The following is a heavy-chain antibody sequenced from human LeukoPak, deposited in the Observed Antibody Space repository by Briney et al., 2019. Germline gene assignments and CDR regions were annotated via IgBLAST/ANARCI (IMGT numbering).Heavy chain of an antibody. CDR1: GYTFTNYG. Sequence: ASVKVSCKASGYTFTNYGISWVRQAPGQGLEWMGWISAYNGNTNYAQKFQGRVTMTRDTSTSTVYMELSSLRSEDTAVYYCARVRSSQGLLFDYWGQGTLVTVSS. V-gene: IGHV1-18*01. CDR3: ARVRSSQGLLFDY. J-gene: IGHJ4*02. D-gene: IGHD1-26*01. CDR2: ISAYNGNT.